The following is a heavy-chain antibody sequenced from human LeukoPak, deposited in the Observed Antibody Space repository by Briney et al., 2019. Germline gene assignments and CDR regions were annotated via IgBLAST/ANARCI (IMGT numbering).Heavy chain of an antibody. CDR3: ARKVTSRFDP. D-gene: IGHD3-3*01. V-gene: IGHV3-48*04. CDR1: GFRFSSHW. CDR2: ISSSGSTI. Sequence: GGSLRLSCAASGFRFSSHWMSWVRQAPGKGLEWVSYISSSGSTIYYADSVKGRFTISRDNAKNSLYLQMNSLRAEDTAVYYCARKVTSRFDPWGQGTLVTVSS. J-gene: IGHJ5*02.